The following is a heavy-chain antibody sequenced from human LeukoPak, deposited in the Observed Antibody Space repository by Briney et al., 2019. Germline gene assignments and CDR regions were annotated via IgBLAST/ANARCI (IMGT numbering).Heavy chain of an antibody. Sequence: ASVKVSCKASGYTFTSYDINWVRQAPGQGLEWMGIINPSGGSTSYAQKFQGRVTMTRDTSTSTVYMELSSLRSEDTAVYYCARSGWYSWFDPWGQGTLVTVSS. CDR3: ARSGWYSWFDP. D-gene: IGHD6-19*01. CDR1: GYTFTSYD. J-gene: IGHJ5*02. V-gene: IGHV1-46*01. CDR2: INPSGGST.